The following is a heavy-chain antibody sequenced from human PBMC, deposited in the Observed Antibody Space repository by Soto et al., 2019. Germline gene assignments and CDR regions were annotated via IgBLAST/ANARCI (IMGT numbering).Heavy chain of an antibody. V-gene: IGHV3-21*01. D-gene: IGHD3-10*01. J-gene: IGHJ4*02. Sequence: ESGGGLVKPGGSLRLSCAASGFTFSSYSMNWVRQAPGKGLEWVSSISSSSSYIYYADSVKGRFTISRDNAKNSLYLQMNSLRAEDTAVYYCARDVGYGSGSYYGAFFDYWGQGTLVTVSS. CDR2: ISSSSSYI. CDR1: GFTFSSYS. CDR3: ARDVGYGSGSYYGAFFDY.